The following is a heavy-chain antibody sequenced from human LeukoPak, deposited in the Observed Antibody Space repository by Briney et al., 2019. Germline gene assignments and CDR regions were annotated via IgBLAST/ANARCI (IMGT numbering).Heavy chain of an antibody. J-gene: IGHJ4*02. D-gene: IGHD3-9*01. CDR2: FYSGDTT. CDR1: GFTVSSTY. V-gene: IGHV3-66*01. CDR3: ARRLLTGYYEF. Sequence: PGGSLRLSCAASGFTVSSTYMSWVRQAPGKGLEWVSVFYSGDTTYYANSVKGRLTISRDSSKNMLYLQMNSLRAEDTAVYYCARRLLTGYYEFWGQGTLVTVSS.